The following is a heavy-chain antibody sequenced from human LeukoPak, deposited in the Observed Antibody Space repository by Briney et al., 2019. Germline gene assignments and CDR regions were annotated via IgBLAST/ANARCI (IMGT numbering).Heavy chain of an antibody. Sequence: PSETLSLTSTVSGASIRTFYWTWIRHPPGKGLEWIAYISYIGGTPYNPSLTSRAATSLDETKNQFSLNLNSLTAADTAVYYCARGIGNSRGTRFDPWGQGTLVTVSS. V-gene: IGHV4-59*01. J-gene: IGHJ5*02. D-gene: IGHD3-22*01. CDR3: ARGIGNSRGTRFDP. CDR2: ISYIGGT. CDR1: GASIRTFY.